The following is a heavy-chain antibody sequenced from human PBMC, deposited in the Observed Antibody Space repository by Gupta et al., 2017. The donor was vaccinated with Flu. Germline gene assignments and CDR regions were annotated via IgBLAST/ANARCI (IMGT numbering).Heavy chain of an antibody. CDR1: GVTFSSYG. J-gene: IGHJ3*02. V-gene: IGHV3-33*01. D-gene: IGHD4-17*01. Sequence: VQLVASGGGVVQPGRYLRLSCAASGVTFSSYGIHWVRQARGKGLEWVAVRWHDGSNEYDAESVKGRFTISRDNSKNTLYLQMNSLRAEDTAVYYCARDGRGDYGDYEDAFDIWGQGTMVTVSS. CDR3: ARDGRGDYGDYEDAFDI. CDR2: RWHDGSNE.